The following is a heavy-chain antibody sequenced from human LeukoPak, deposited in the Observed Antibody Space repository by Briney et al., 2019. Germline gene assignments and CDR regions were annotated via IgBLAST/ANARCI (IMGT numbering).Heavy chain of an antibody. CDR3: ARHVVWDIVVVPAANPLRWFDP. Sequence: SETLSLTFAVYGGSFSCYYWSWIRQPPGKVLEGIGEINHSGSTNYNPSLKSRVTISVDTSKNQFSLKLSSVTAADTAVYYCARHVVWDIVVVPAANPLRWFDPWGQGTLVTVSA. V-gene: IGHV4-34*01. J-gene: IGHJ5*02. D-gene: IGHD2-2*01. CDR1: GGSFSCYY. CDR2: INHSGST.